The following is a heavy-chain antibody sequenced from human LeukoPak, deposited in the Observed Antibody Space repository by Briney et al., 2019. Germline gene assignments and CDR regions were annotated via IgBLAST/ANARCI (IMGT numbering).Heavy chain of an antibody. CDR1: GYTFTSYD. CDR2: MNPNSGNT. Sequence: ASVKVSCKASGYTFTSYDINWVRQATGQGLEWMGWMNPNSGNTGYAQKFQGRVTMTRNTSISTAYMELSSLRSEDTAVYYCATLIAAAGGIWFDPWGQGTLVTVSS. D-gene: IGHD6-13*01. V-gene: IGHV1-8*01. CDR3: ATLIAAAGGIWFDP. J-gene: IGHJ5*02.